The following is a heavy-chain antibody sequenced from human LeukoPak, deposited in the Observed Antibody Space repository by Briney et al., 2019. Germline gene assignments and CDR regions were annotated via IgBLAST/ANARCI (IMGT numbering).Heavy chain of an antibody. CDR2: IYPGDSDT. Sequence: GESLKISCKGSGYSFTTYWIGWVRQMPGKGLEWMGTIYPGDSDTRYSPSFQGQVTISADKSITTAYLQWSSLKASDTAMYYCARRVYGSSDFYYAFDYWGQGTLVTVSS. V-gene: IGHV5-51*01. J-gene: IGHJ4*02. CDR1: GYSFTTYW. D-gene: IGHD3-22*01. CDR3: ARRVYGSSDFYYAFDY.